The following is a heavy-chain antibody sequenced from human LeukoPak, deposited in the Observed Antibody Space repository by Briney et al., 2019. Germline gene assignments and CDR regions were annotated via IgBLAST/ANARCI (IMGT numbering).Heavy chain of an antibody. V-gene: IGHV3-30*02. D-gene: IGHD3-10*01. J-gene: IGHJ5*02. CDR1: GFTFSSYG. Sequence: GGSLRLSCAASGFTFSSYGMHWVRQAPGKGLEWLAFIRYDGSNKYYADSVKGRFTISRDNSKNTLYLQMNSLRAEDTAVYYCAKARGSGSYGNWFDPWGQGTLVTVSS. CDR2: IRYDGSNK. CDR3: AKARGSGSYGNWFDP.